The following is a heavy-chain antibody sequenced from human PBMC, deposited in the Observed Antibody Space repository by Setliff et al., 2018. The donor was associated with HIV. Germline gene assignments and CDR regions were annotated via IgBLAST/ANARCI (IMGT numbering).Heavy chain of an antibody. CDR2: IIPTFDTT. CDR1: GDTFSNYA. J-gene: IGHJ4*02. CDR3: ARDPRDCGNGVCYYLDS. D-gene: IGHD2-8*01. V-gene: IGHV1-69*06. Sequence: SVKVSCKASGDTFSNYAFSWVRQAPGQGLEWMGRIIPTFDTTNYAQKFQGRVTITADKSTGTAYMELSSLRSEDTAMYYCARDPRDCGNGVCYYLDSWGQGTLVT.